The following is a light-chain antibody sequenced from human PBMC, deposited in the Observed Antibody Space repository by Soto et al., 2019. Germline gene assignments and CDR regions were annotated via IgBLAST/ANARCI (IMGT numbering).Light chain of an antibody. CDR1: QSISTW. V-gene: IGKV1-5*01. J-gene: IGKJ2*01. Sequence: DIKMTQSASTLSASVGDRVTITCRASQSISTWLAWYQQKPGKAPKLLIYDASSLESGVPSSFSGSGSGTEFTLTISSLQPEDFASYYCQQYNSYSPYTLAQGTKVDI. CDR3: QQYNSYSPYT. CDR2: DAS.